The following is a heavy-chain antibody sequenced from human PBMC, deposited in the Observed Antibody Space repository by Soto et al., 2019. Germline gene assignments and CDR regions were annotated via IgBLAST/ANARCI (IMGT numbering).Heavy chain of an antibody. CDR2: IKSKIDGGTT. V-gene: IGHV3-15*07. Sequence: EVHLVESGGDLVEPGGSLRLSCVVYGLTFTRAWINWVRQAPGKGLEWVGRIKSKIDGGTTDFAAPVKGRFVISRDDSRDIVYLQMGNRKIEDTAVYYCTTDADFTTTLERFDFWGLGTLVTVSS. CDR3: TTDADFTTTLERFDF. J-gene: IGHJ4*01. CDR1: GLTFTRAW. D-gene: IGHD1-1*01.